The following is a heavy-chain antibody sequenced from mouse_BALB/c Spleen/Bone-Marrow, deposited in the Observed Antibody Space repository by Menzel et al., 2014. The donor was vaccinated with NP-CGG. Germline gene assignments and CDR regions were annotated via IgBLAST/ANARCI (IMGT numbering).Heavy chain of an antibody. CDR3: AREGYASTAWFAY. J-gene: IGHJ3*01. CDR2: INTYSGNT. D-gene: IGHD1-1*01. Sequence: VKLVESGPELVRPGVSVKISCKVSGYTFTDYAMHWVKQSHAKSLEWIGVINTYSGNTNYNQNFKGKVTMTVDKSSSTAFMELARLTYEDSAIYYCAREGYASTAWFAYWGQGTLVTVSA. V-gene: IGHV1-67*01. CDR1: GYTFTDYA.